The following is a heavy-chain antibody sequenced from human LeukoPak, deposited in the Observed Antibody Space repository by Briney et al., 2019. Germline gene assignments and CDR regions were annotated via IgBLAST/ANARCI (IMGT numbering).Heavy chain of an antibody. J-gene: IGHJ5*02. CDR3: ASTLGYCSGGSCSWFDP. CDR1: GYTFTSYG. Sequence: GASVKVSCKASGYTFTSYGVSWVSQAPGPGLEWMGWISAYNGNTNYAQTLQGRVTMTTDTSTSTAYMELRSLRSDDTAVYYCASTLGYCSGGSCSWFDPWGQGTLVTVSS. CDR2: ISAYNGNT. D-gene: IGHD2-15*01. V-gene: IGHV1-18*01.